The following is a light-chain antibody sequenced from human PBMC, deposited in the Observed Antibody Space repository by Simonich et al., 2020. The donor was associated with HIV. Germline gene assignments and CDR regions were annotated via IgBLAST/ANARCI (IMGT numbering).Light chain of an antibody. Sequence: EIVLTQSPGTLSLSPGERITLSCRASQSVSSSYLAWYQQKPGLAPRLLIYDASSRATGIPDRFSGSGSGTDFTLTISRLEPEDFAVYYCQQYKDLILTFGGGTKVDIK. V-gene: IGKV3-20*01. J-gene: IGKJ4*01. CDR2: DAS. CDR3: QQYKDLILT. CDR1: QSVSSSY.